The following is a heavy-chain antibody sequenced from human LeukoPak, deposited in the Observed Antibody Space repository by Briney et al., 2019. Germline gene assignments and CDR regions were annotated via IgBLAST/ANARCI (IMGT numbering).Heavy chain of an antibody. CDR1: GYTFTSYY. CDR2: INPSGGST. Sequence: ASVKVSCKASGYTFTSYYMHWVRQAPGQGLEWMGIINPSGGSTSYAQKFQGRVTMTRDMSTSTAYMELSRLRSDDTAVYYCARADTAMGLYYYYYMDVWGKGTTVTVS. CDR3: ARADTAMGLYYYYYMDV. D-gene: IGHD5-18*01. V-gene: IGHV1-46*01. J-gene: IGHJ6*03.